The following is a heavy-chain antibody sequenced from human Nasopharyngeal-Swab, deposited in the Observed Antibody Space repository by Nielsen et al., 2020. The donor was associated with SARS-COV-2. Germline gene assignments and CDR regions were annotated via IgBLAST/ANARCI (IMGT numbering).Heavy chain of an antibody. CDR1: GFTFSSYA. D-gene: IGHD7-27*01. Sequence: GGSLRLSCAASGFTFSSYAMSWVRQAPGKGLEWVSAISGSGGSTYYAYSVKGRFTISRDNSKNTLFLQMNSLSPEDTAVYYCAKSGRPFEAFDIWGQGTMVTVSS. J-gene: IGHJ3*02. CDR2: ISGSGGST. V-gene: IGHV3-23*01. CDR3: AKSGRPFEAFDI.